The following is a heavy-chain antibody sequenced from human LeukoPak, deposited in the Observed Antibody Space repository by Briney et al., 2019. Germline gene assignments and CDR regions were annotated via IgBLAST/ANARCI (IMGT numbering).Heavy chain of an antibody. D-gene: IGHD4/OR15-4a*01. V-gene: IGHV3-74*01. CDR3: ARGSYRAKDY. J-gene: IGHJ4*02. CDR1: GFTFSNYW. Sequence: TGGSLRLSCAASGFTFSNYWMHWVRQAPGKGLVWVSRIYTDGSSTNYADSVKGRFTISRDNTKNTLYLQMNSLRAEDTAVYYCARGSYRAKDYWGQGTLVTVSS. CDR2: IYTDGSST.